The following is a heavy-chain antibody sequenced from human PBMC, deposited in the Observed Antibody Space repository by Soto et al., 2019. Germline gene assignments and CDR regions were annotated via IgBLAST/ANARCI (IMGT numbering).Heavy chain of an antibody. V-gene: IGHV4-59*08. CDR2: IYYTGST. D-gene: IGHD2-21*01. CDR3: ARIAGTNLDY. J-gene: IGHJ4*02. CDR1: GGSISNNY. Sequence: SETLSLTCTVSGGSISNNYWTWIRQTPGKGLEWIGYIYYTGSTSYNSSFKSRVTISLDTPKNLFFLSLTSVTAADTAVYYCARIAGTNLDYWGQGTPVTVSS.